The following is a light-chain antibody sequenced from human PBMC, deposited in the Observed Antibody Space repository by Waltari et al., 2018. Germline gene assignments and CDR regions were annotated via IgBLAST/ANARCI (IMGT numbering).Light chain of an antibody. J-gene: IGKJ1*01. CDR2: WAS. CDR3: QQYYRAPQT. V-gene: IGKV4-1*01. CDR1: RSVLYSSNNKNY. Sequence: VMTQSPDSLAVSLGERATINCKSSRSVLYSSNNKNYLAWYQQKPRQPPKLLIYWASTRESGVPDRFSGSGSATNFSLTVSSLQAEDVAVYYCQQYYRAPQTFGQGTKVEIK.